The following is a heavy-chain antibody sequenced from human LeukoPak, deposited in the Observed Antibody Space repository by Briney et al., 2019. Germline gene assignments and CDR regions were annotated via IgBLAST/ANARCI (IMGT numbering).Heavy chain of an antibody. Sequence: PSETLSLTCTVPVGPISSYYWSWIRQPPGKGLEWLGYIYYRGSTYYYPSLTSRVTISVDTSKNQFSLKLTSVTAADTAVYYCARDRRAGQRGYWFDPWGQGTLVTVSS. CDR3: ARDRRAGQRGYWFDP. CDR1: VGPISSYY. J-gene: IGHJ5*02. V-gene: IGHV4-59*01. D-gene: IGHD3-22*01. CDR2: IYYRGST.